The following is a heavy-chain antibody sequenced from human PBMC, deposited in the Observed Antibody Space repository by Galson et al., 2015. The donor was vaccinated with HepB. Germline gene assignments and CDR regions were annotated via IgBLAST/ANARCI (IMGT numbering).Heavy chain of an antibody. Sequence: PALVKPTQTLTLTCTFSGFSLSTSGVGVGWIRQPPGKALEWLALIYWDDDKRYSPSLKSRLTITKDTSKNQVVLTMTNMDPVDTATYYCARPLFVVVPAAGHEPGIDKLYNWFDPWGQGTLVTVSS. CDR3: ARPLFVVVPAAGHEPGIDKLYNWFDP. D-gene: IGHD2-2*01. CDR2: IYWDDDK. J-gene: IGHJ5*02. V-gene: IGHV2-5*02. CDR1: GFSLSTSGVG.